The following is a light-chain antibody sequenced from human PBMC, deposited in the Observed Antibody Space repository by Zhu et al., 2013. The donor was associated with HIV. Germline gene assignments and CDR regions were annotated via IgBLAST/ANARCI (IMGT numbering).Light chain of an antibody. Sequence: DIQMTQSPSSVSASVGDRVTITCRASQGIGNWLAWYQQRPGKAPKLLIYAASTLQSGVPARFSGSGSGTDFTLTISSLQPEDFATYFCQQTNNFLIAFGQGTRLEIK. V-gene: IGKV1-12*01. J-gene: IGKJ5*01. CDR1: QGIGNW. CDR3: QQTNNFLIA. CDR2: AAS.